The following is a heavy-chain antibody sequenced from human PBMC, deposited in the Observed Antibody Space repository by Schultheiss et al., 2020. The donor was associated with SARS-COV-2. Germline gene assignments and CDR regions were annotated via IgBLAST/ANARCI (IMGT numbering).Heavy chain of an antibody. V-gene: IGHV3-73*01. CDR3: TTGPIQYSSSWYNYFDY. CDR1: GFTFSDSA. D-gene: IGHD6-13*01. J-gene: IGHJ4*02. Sequence: GSLRLSCAASGFTFSDSAMHWVRQAYGKGLEWVGRIRSRANSYATTYAASVKGRFTISRDDSKNTAYLQVNSLKTEDTAVYYCTTGPIQYSSSWYNYFDYWGQGTLVTVSS. CDR2: IRSRANSYAT.